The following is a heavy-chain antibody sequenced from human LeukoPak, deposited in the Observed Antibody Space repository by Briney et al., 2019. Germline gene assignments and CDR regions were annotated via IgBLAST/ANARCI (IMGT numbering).Heavy chain of an antibody. CDR2: IIPIFGTA. CDR1: GYTFTSYY. D-gene: IGHD3-22*01. J-gene: IGHJ6*02. Sequence: GASVKVSCKASGYTFTSYYMHWVRQAPGQGLEWMGGIIPIFGTANYAQKFQGRVTITADESTSTAYMELSSLRSEDTAVYYCARALDYYDSRIPDYYYYYGMDVWGQGTTVTVSS. CDR3: ARALDYYDSRIPDYYYYYGMDV. V-gene: IGHV1-69*13.